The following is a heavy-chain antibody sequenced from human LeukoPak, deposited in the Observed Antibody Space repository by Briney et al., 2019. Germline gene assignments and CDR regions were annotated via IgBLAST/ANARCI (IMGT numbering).Heavy chain of an antibody. D-gene: IGHD5-24*01. Sequence: PGGSLRLSCAASGFTVSSNYMSWVRQAPGKGLEWASVIYSGGSTYYADSVKGRFTISRDNSKNTLYLQMNSLRAEDTAVYYCARPRGDGYNSYYFDYWGQGTLVTVSS. CDR1: GFTVSSNY. J-gene: IGHJ4*02. V-gene: IGHV3-53*01. CDR2: IYSGGST. CDR3: ARPRGDGYNSYYFDY.